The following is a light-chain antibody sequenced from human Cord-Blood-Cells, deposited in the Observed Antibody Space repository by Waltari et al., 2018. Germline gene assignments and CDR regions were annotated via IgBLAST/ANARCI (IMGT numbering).Light chain of an antibody. Sequence: QSALTQPASVSGSPGQSITITCTGTSSDVGSFHLVSWYHQHPGKAPKLMIYEGSKRPSGVSNRFSGSKSGNTASLTISGLQAEDEADYYCCSYAGSSTFYVFGTGTKVTVL. J-gene: IGLJ1*01. V-gene: IGLV2-23*03. CDR3: CSYAGSSTFYV. CDR1: SSDVGSFHL. CDR2: EGS.